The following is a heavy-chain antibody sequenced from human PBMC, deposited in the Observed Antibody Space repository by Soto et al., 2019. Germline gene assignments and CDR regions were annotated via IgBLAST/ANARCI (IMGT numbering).Heavy chain of an antibody. Sequence: SETLSLTCTVSGGSISSSSYYWSWIRQPPGKGLEWLGYIYYSGSSYYNPSLKSRITISVDTSKNQFSLNLSSVTAADTAVYYCARDRERGYSYGYFDYWGQGTLVTVSS. D-gene: IGHD5-18*01. J-gene: IGHJ4*02. CDR2: IYYSGSS. CDR1: GGSISSSSYY. V-gene: IGHV4-30-4*01. CDR3: ARDRERGYSYGYFDY.